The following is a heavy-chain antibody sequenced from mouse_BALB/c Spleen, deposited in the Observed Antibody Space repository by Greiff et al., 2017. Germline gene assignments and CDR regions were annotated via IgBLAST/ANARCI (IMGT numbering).Heavy chain of an antibody. CDR1: GYSITSDYA. CDR3: ASLITTVGYAMDY. J-gene: IGHJ4*01. Sequence: EVKLMESGPGLVKPSQSLSLTCTVTGYSITSDYAWNWIRQFPGNKLEWMGYISYSGSTSYNPSLKSRISITRDTSKNQFFLQLNSVTTEDTATYYCASLITTVGYAMDYWGQGTSVTVSS. CDR2: ISYSGST. V-gene: IGHV3-2*02. D-gene: IGHD1-1*01.